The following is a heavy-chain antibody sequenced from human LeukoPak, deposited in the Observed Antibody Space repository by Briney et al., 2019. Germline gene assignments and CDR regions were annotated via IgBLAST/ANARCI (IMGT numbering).Heavy chain of an antibody. J-gene: IGHJ4*02. Sequence: PGGSLRLSCSASGFIFSNYAMHWVRQPPGKGLEYVSAISSNGGSTYYADSVKGRFAISRDNSKNTLYLQMSSLRAEDTAVYYCVKGKGIAVTSLDYWGQGTLVTVSS. CDR2: ISSNGGST. CDR3: VKGKGIAVTSLDY. CDR1: GFIFSNYA. D-gene: IGHD6-19*01. V-gene: IGHV3-64D*06.